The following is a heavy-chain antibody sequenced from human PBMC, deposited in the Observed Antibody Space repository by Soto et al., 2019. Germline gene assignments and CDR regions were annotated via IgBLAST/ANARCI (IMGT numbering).Heavy chain of an antibody. CDR2: MNPNSGNT. Sequence: ASVKVSCKASGYTFTSYDINWVRQATGQGLEWMGWMNPNSGNTGYAQKFLGRVTMTRNTSISTAYMELSSLRSEDTAVYYCARRRGTYYDFWSGSIGRYGMDVWGQGTTVTVSS. CDR1: GYTFTSYD. CDR3: ARRRGTYYDFWSGSIGRYGMDV. V-gene: IGHV1-8*01. J-gene: IGHJ6*02. D-gene: IGHD3-3*01.